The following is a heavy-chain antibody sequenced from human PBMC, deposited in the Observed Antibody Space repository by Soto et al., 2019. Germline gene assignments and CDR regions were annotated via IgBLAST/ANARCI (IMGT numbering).Heavy chain of an antibody. Sequence: GESLKISCEGSGYSFTSYWVTWVRQMPGKGLEWMGRIDPSDSYTNYNPPFQGHVTISADKSISTAYLQWSSLKASDTAMYYCARAMVRGKNYYGVDVWGQGTTVTVSS. D-gene: IGHD3-10*01. CDR1: GYSFTSYW. CDR3: ARAMVRGKNYYGVDV. J-gene: IGHJ6*02. CDR2: IDPSDSYT. V-gene: IGHV5-10-1*01.